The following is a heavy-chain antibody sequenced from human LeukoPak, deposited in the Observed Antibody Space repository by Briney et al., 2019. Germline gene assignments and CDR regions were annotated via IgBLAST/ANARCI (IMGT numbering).Heavy chain of an antibody. J-gene: IGHJ3*02. CDR2: IIPIFGTA. CDR3: ARERGGGFLKNDAFDI. CDR1: GYTFTSYD. V-gene: IGHV1-69*13. Sequence: GASVKVSCKASGYTFTSYDINWVRQAPGQGLEWMGGIIPIFGTANYAQKFQGRVTITADESTSTAYMELSSLRSEDTAVYYCARERGGGFLKNDAFDIWGQGTMVTVSS.